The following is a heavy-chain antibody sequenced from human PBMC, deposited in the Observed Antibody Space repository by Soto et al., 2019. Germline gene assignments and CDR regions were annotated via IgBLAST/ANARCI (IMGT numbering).Heavy chain of an antibody. CDR2: ISYDGSNK. V-gene: IGHV3-30-3*01. CDR1: GFTFSSYA. CDR3: ARDPYYYDSSGYYPPLDY. J-gene: IGHJ4*02. Sequence: GGSLRLSCAASGFTFSSYAMHWVRQAPGKGLEWVAVISYDGSNKYYADSVKGRFTISRDNSKNTLYLQMNSLRAEDTAVYYCARDPYYYDSSGYYPPLDYWGQGTLVTVSS. D-gene: IGHD3-22*01.